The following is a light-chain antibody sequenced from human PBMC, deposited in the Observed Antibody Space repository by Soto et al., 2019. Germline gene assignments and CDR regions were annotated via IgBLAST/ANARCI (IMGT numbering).Light chain of an antibody. V-gene: IGKV1-39*01. CDR3: QQTYTMPVT. J-gene: IGKJ2*01. CDR1: QSIVSF. Sequence: DVQMTQSPSSLSASVGDRVTITCRASQSIVSFLNWYQQRPGTAPKLLIFAASNLESAVPSRFSGRGSATDFTLRISSLQPEDFATYFCQQTYTMPVTFGHGTKLEMK. CDR2: AAS.